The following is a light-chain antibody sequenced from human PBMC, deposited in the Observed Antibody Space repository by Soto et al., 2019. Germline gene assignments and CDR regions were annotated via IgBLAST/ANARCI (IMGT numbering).Light chain of an antibody. CDR2: AAS. Sequence: AIQMTQSPSSLSTSVGNRVTITCRASQALRNDLGWYQKKPEKAPKLLIYAASILQSGVPSRFIGRGYGTDFTLTISSLQPEDIATYYCLQDYNYPRTFGQGTKVEIK. V-gene: IGKV1-6*01. J-gene: IGKJ1*01. CDR1: QALRND. CDR3: LQDYNYPRT.